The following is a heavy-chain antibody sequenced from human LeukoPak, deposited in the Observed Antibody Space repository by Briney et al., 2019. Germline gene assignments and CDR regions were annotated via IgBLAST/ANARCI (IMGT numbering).Heavy chain of an antibody. V-gene: IGHV3-23*01. CDR2: ISDNGRST. CDR3: AKDVRPGGGGMDV. CDR1: GFTFSNYW. J-gene: IGHJ6*02. D-gene: IGHD3-10*02. Sequence: RPGGSLRLSCAASGFTFSNYWMTWVRQAPGRGLEWVSTISDNGRSTHYADSVKGRFTISRDNSKNTLDLQMNSLKAEDTAIYYCAKDVRPGGGGMDVWGQGTTVTVSS.